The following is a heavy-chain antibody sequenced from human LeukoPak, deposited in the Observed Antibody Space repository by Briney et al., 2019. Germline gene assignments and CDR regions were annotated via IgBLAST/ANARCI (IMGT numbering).Heavy chain of an antibody. CDR1: GFTFSSYW. CDR3: ARGRGSGTYYNAFDV. D-gene: IGHD3-10*01. J-gene: IGHJ3*01. Sequence: PGGSLRLSCAASGFTFSSYWLHWVRQAPGKGLVWVSRINSDGSTTTYADSVKGRFTVSRDNAKNMLYPQMNNLRAEDTAVYYCARGRGSGTYYNAFDVWGQGTLVTVSP. CDR2: INSDGSTT. V-gene: IGHV3-74*01.